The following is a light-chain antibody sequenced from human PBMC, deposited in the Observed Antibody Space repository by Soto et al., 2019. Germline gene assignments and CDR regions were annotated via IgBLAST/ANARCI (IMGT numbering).Light chain of an antibody. CDR3: QHYGASQYT. CDR2: GAS. V-gene: IGKV3-20*01. CDR1: QSVTSSN. J-gene: IGKJ2*01. Sequence: IVLTQSPGTLSLSPGETVTLSCRASQSVTSSNLAWYQQRPGQAPRLLIYGASYRATGIEDKFSGSGSGADFSLTISRLEPEDFAVYYCQHYGASQYTFGQGTKLEIK.